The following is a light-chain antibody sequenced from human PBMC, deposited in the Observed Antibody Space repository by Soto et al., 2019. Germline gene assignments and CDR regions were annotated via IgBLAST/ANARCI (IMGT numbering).Light chain of an antibody. CDR2: EVN. Sequence: QSVLTQPPSASGSPGQSVTISCTGTSSTVGGYNYVSCYQHHPGKAPKLVIYEVNKRPSGVPDRFSGSKSGNTASLTVSGLQADDEADYYCSSYAGSHCFFGGGTKLTVL. V-gene: IGLV2-8*01. CDR1: SSTVGGYNY. CDR3: SSYAGSHCF. J-gene: IGLJ2*01.